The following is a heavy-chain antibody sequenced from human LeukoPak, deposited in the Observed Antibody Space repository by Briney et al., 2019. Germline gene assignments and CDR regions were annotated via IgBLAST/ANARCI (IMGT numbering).Heavy chain of an antibody. CDR3: AREPDTAMVTYFDY. Sequence: PGGSLRLSCAASGLTFSSYAMSWVRQAPGKGLEWVSGISGSGGSTYYADSVKGRFTISRDNAKNSLYLQMNSLRAEDTAVYYCAREPDTAMVTYFDYWGQGTLVTVSS. D-gene: IGHD5-18*01. CDR1: GLTFSSYA. CDR2: ISGSGGST. V-gene: IGHV3-23*01. J-gene: IGHJ4*02.